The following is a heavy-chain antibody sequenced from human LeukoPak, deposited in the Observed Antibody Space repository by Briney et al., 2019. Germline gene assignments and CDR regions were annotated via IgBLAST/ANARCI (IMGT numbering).Heavy chain of an antibody. CDR2: INHSGST. CDR1: GGSISSYY. CDR3: SRDHGYSSGWQYYFDY. D-gene: IGHD6-19*01. V-gene: IGHV4-59*01. Sequence: SETLSLTCTVSGGSISSYYWSWIRQPAGKGLEWIGEINHSGSTNYNPSLKSRVTISVDTSKNQFSLKLSSVTAADTAVYYCSRDHGYSSGWQYYFDYWGQGTLVTVSS. J-gene: IGHJ4*02.